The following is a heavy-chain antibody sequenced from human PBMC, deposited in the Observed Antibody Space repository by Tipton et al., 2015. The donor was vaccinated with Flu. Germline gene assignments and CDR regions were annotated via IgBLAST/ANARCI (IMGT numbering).Heavy chain of an antibody. CDR1: GDTIGSDYF. V-gene: IGHV4-38-2*01. J-gene: IGHJ4*02. CDR2: VHRTGNP. D-gene: IGHD3-10*02. Sequence: TLSLTCSVSGDTIGSDYFWGWIRQPPGQGLEWIGNVHRTGNPYYNPSLKSRVTMSVDTSKNQFSLKLSSVTAADTAVYYCARHTGDSVRGVIDYWGQGTLVTVSS. CDR3: ARHTGDSVRGVIDY.